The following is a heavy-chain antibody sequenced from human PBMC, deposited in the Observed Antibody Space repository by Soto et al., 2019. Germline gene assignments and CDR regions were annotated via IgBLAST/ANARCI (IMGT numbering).Heavy chain of an antibody. D-gene: IGHD2-15*01. V-gene: IGHV4-59*01. J-gene: IGHJ6*03. Sequence: SETLSLTCTVSGGSISSYYWSWIRQPPGKGLEWIGYIYYSGSTNYNPSLKSRVNISVDTSKNQFSLKLSSVTAADTAVYYCARTGYCSGGSCYSSLYYYYYMDVWGKGTTVT. CDR3: ARTGYCSGGSCYSSLYYYYYMDV. CDR1: GGSISSYY. CDR2: IYYSGST.